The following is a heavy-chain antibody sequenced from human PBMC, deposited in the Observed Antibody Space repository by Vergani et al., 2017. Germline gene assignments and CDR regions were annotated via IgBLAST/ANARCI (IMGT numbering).Heavy chain of an antibody. CDR3: AKNLALGGAIGYDY. V-gene: IGHV3-23*01. J-gene: IGHJ4*02. Sequence: EVQLLESGGGLVQPGGSLRLSCAASGFTFSNYAMSWVRQAPGKGLEWVSSLSGSGITADYRDSVKGRFTISRDNSKNTLSLQMNSLRAEDTAVYYCAKNLALGGAIGYDYWGQGILVTVSS. CDR2: LSGSGITA. D-gene: IGHD3-16*02. CDR1: GFTFSNYA.